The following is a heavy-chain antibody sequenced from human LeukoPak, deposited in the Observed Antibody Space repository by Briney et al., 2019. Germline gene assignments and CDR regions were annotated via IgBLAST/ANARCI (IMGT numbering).Heavy chain of an antibody. CDR1: GYTVTSYG. Sequence: SVKVSCKASGYTVTSYGISWVRQAPGQGLEWMGGIIPIFGTVNYAQKFKGRVTITADESTSTAYKGLSRLRSEDTAVYYCIRSSPYSSSWYSDAFDIWGQGTMVTVSS. V-gene: IGHV1-69*13. CDR3: IRSSPYSSSWYSDAFDI. J-gene: IGHJ3*02. D-gene: IGHD6-13*01. CDR2: IIPIFGTV.